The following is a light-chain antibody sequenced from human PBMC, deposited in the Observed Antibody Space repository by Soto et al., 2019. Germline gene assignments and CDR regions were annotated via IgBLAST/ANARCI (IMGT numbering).Light chain of an antibody. CDR1: QDINIY. CDR3: QKYDGAPLT. CDR2: AAS. V-gene: IGKV1-27*01. Sequence: DIQMTQSPSSLSASVGDRVTITCRAGQDINIYLAWYQQKPGKVPKLLISAASTLQSGVPSRFSGSGSGTDFTLTSSSLQPADVATYYCQKYDGAPLTFGGGTKVEIK. J-gene: IGKJ4*01.